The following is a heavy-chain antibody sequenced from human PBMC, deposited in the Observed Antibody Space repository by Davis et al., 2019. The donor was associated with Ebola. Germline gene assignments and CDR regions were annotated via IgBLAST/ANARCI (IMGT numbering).Heavy chain of an antibody. Sequence: GESLKISCAASGFTFSSYDMHWVRQATGKGPEWVSAIGTAGDTYYPGSVKGRFTISRENAKNSLYLQMNSLRAGDTAVYYCARSPGYNWNDWEGIDYWGQGTLVTVSS. V-gene: IGHV3-13*01. CDR3: ARSPGYNWNDWEGIDY. CDR2: IGTAGDT. D-gene: IGHD1-20*01. J-gene: IGHJ4*02. CDR1: GFTFSSYD.